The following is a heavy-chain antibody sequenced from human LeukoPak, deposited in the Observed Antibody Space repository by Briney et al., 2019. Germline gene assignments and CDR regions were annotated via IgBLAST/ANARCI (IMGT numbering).Heavy chain of an antibody. CDR1: GLTFHNTW. V-gene: IGHV3-74*01. CDR2: IISDGITT. CDR3: AADGEYAFLV. Sequence: GGSLRLSCAASGLTFHNTWMHWIRQARGKGLVWVSRIISDGITTTYADSVKGRFTISRDNAKNTLYLQMNSLRADDTAVYYCAADGEYAFLVWGQGTMVTVSS. J-gene: IGHJ3*01. D-gene: IGHD2/OR15-2a*01.